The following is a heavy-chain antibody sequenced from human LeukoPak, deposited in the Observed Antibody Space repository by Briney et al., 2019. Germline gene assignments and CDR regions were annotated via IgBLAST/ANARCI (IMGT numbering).Heavy chain of an antibody. V-gene: IGHV1-18*01. CDR1: GYTFTSYG. D-gene: IGHD3-22*01. J-gene: IGHJ4*02. Sequence: GASVKVSCKASGYTFTSYGISRVRQAPGQGLEWMGWISAYNGNTNYAQKLQGRVTMTTDTSTSTAYMELRSLRSDDTAVYYCARDYYDSSGYYSQFDYWGQGTLVTVSS. CDR3: ARDYYDSSGYYSQFDY. CDR2: ISAYNGNT.